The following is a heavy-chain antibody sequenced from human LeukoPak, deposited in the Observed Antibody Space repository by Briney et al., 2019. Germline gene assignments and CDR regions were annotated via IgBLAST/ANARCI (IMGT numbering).Heavy chain of an antibody. Sequence: GASVKVSCKASGYTFIAYGITWVRQAPGQGLEWMAWSSGTGYNMEYAQKFQGRVTMTTDTSTSTAYLELRSLRSDDTAVYYCAKDLYSNYGPADYWGQGNLVTVSS. J-gene: IGHJ4*02. CDR2: SSGTGYNM. D-gene: IGHD4-11*01. CDR1: GYTFIAYG. V-gene: IGHV1-18*01. CDR3: AKDLYSNYGPADY.